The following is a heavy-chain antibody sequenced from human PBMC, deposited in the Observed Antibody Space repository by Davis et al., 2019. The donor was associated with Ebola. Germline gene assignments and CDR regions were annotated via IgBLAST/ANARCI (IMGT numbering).Heavy chain of an antibody. V-gene: IGHV3-23*01. J-gene: IGHJ3*02. Sequence: GESLKISCAASGFTFSSYAMNWVRQAPGKGLEWVSTFGTGGDTYYADSVKGRFAISRDNSRGTLDLQMNSLRVEDSAIYYCVKDSSNIWFDIWGQGTLVTVSS. CDR2: FGTGGDT. D-gene: IGHD2/OR15-2a*01. CDR1: GFTFSSYA. CDR3: VKDSSNIWFDI.